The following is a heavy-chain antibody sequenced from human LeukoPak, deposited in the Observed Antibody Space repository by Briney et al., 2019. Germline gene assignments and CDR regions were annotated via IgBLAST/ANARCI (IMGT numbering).Heavy chain of an antibody. Sequence: SVKVSCKASGGTFSGYSIGWVRQAPGQGLEWMGGIIPIFETASFAQKFQGRVTISTDESTSTAYMEMSSLRSEDTVVYYCARGPGTAIAYFFYMDVWGKGTTVTVSS. CDR2: IIPIFETA. CDR1: GGTFSGYS. CDR3: ARGPGTAIAYFFYMDV. J-gene: IGHJ6*03. D-gene: IGHD1-1*01. V-gene: IGHV1-69*05.